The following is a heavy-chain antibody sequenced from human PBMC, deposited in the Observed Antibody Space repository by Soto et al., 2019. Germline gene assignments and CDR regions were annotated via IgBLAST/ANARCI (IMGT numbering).Heavy chain of an antibody. D-gene: IGHD6-25*01. CDR3: ARALRYYFDY. Sequence: QVQLQQWGAGLLKPSETLSLTCAVYGGSFSGYYCSWIRQPPGKGLEWIGEINHSGSTNYNPSLKSRVTISVDTSKNQFSLKLSSVTAADTAVYYCARALRYYFDYWGQGTLVTVSS. V-gene: IGHV4-34*01. CDR1: GGSFSGYY. CDR2: INHSGST. J-gene: IGHJ4*02.